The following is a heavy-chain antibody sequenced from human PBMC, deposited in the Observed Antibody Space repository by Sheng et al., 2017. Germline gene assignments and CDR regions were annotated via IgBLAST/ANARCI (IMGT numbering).Heavy chain of an antibody. D-gene: IGHD3-22*01. CDR2: INHSGST. CDR3: VRGDRLDYDSSGYLIGSNWFDP. Sequence: QVQLQQWGAGLLKPSETLSLTCAVYGGSFSGYYWSWIRQPPGKGLEWIGEINHSGSTNYNPSLKSRVTISVDTSKNQFSLKLSSVTAADTAVYYCVRGDRLDYDSSGYLIGSNWFDPWGQGTLVTVSS. CDR1: GGSFSGYY. J-gene: IGHJ5*02. V-gene: IGHV4-34*01.